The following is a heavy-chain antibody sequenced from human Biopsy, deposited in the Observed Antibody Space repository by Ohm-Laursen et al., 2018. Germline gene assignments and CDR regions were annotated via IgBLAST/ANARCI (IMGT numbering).Heavy chain of an antibody. J-gene: IGHJ4*02. CDR1: GFTFPSFT. Sequence: LSLTCAVSGFTFPSFTMSWVRLTPGKGLEWVSGIDWDRGSIAYGDSVKGRFTISRDNGKNFLYLQMSSLRVEDTALYFCAKDKGAHINYGDLYYFDSWGPGTMVTVSS. CDR2: IDWDRGSI. D-gene: IGHD3-10*01. CDR3: AKDKGAHINYGDLYYFDS. V-gene: IGHV3-9*01.